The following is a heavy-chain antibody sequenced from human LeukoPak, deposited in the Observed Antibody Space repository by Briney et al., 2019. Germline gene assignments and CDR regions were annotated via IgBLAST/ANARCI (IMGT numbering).Heavy chain of an antibody. Sequence: GGSLKLSCVVAGFTFAKYAMTWVREAPGKGLEWVSVISGSGNVTYYAESVKGRFTISRDNSKRTLYLQMDSLRADDTAIYYCAKDRAGANWGQGTLVLVSS. CDR3: AKDRAGAN. CDR2: ISGSGNVT. V-gene: IGHV3-23*01. J-gene: IGHJ4*02. CDR1: GFTFAKYA.